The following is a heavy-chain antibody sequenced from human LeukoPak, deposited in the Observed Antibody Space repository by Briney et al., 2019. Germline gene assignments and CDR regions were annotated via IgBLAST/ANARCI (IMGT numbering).Heavy chain of an antibody. CDR1: GFTFSSYG. Sequence: PGRSLRLSCAASGFTFSSYGMHWVRQAPGKGLEWVAVISYDGSNKYYADSVKGRFTISRDNSKNTLYLQMNSLRAEDTAVYYCAKDQGDYWGQGTLVTVSS. J-gene: IGHJ4*02. CDR3: AKDQGDY. V-gene: IGHV3-30*18. CDR2: ISYDGSNK.